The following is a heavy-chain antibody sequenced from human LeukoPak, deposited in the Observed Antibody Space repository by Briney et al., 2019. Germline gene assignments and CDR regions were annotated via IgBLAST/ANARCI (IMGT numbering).Heavy chain of an antibody. V-gene: IGHV3-23*01. CDR3: ATGYIGAAGLDY. D-gene: IGHD6-13*01. J-gene: IGHJ4*02. CDR1: GFNFSSYA. CDR2: ISGSGGTT. Sequence: PGGSLRLSCAASGFNFSSYAMSWVRQAPGKGLDWVSSISGSGGTTHYADSVRGRFTISRDNSKNTLYLQMNSLRAEDTAIYYCATGYIGAAGLDYWGQGTLVTVSS.